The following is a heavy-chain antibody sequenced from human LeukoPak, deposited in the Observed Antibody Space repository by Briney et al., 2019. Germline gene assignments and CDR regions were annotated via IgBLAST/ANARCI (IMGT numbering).Heavy chain of an antibody. CDR3: ARTPHYYDSGEFDY. CDR1: GGSISSYA. Sequence: PSETLSLTCTDSGGSISSYAWSWIRQTPGKGLKRIGYIYYSGSTNYNPSLKSRVTISVDTSKNQFSLKLSSVTAADTAVYYCARTPHYYDSGEFDYWGQGTLVTVSS. J-gene: IGHJ4*02. V-gene: IGHV4-59*01. D-gene: IGHD3-22*01. CDR2: IYYSGST.